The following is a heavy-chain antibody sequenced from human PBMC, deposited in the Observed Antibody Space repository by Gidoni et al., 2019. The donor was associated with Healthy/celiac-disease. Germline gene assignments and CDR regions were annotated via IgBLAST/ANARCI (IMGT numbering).Heavy chain of an antibody. Sequence: EVQLVESGGGLVPPGRSLRLPGATSGFTYDDYAMHWGRQAPGKGLEWVSGIRWYSGSIGYADSLKGRFTITRDNAKNSLYLQMNSLRAEDTALYYCAKDFRRGYGENSFDYWGQGTLVTVSS. V-gene: IGHV3-9*01. D-gene: IGHD5-12*01. J-gene: IGHJ4*02. CDR1: GFTYDDYA. CDR2: IRWYSGSI. CDR3: AKDFRRGYGENSFDY.